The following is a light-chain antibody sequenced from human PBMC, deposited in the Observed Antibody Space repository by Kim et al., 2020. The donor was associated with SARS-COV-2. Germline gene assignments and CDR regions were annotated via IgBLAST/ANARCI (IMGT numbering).Light chain of an antibody. CDR2: GAS. J-gene: IGKJ1*01. Sequence: EIVMTQSPATLSASPGERATLSCRASQSVSSNLAWYQQRPGQAPRLVIYGASTRATGIPARFSGSGSGTEFTLTISSRQSEDFAVYYCQQYNNWPQTFGQGTKVDIK. CDR1: QSVSSN. V-gene: IGKV3-15*01. CDR3: QQYNNWPQT.